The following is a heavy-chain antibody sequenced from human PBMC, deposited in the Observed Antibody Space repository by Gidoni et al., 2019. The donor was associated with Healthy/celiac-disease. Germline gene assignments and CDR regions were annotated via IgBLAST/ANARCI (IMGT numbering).Heavy chain of an antibody. CDR3: ATAYSGSSLLGY. V-gene: IGHV1-24*01. D-gene: IGHD1-26*01. CDR2: FDPEDGEA. CDR1: GYTLTELS. J-gene: IGHJ4*02. Sequence: QVQLVQSGAGVKKPGAAVKVTCEVSGYTLTELSMHWVRQAPGKGLEWRGGFDPEDGEAIYAQKFQGRVTMTEDTSTDTAYMERSNLRSEDSAVYYCATAYSGSSLLGYWGQGTLVTVSS.